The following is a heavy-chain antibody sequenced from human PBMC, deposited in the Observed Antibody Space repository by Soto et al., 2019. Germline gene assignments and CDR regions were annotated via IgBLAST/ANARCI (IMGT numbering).Heavy chain of an antibody. CDR2: IYYSGST. CDR3: ARDLSTGSYYFDY. J-gene: IGHJ4*02. CDR1: GGSISSYY. Sequence: KPSETLSLTCTVSGGSISSYYWSWIRQPPGKALEWIGYIYYSGSTDYNPSLKSRVTISVDTSKNQSSLKLSSVTAADTAVYYCARDLSTGSYYFDYWGQGTLVTVSS. V-gene: IGHV4-59*01. D-gene: IGHD4-17*01.